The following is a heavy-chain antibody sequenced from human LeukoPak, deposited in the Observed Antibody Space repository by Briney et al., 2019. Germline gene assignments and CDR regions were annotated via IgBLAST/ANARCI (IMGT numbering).Heavy chain of an antibody. D-gene: IGHD3-22*01. J-gene: IGHJ5*02. CDR2: ISGSGGST. CDR3: AKDQNSVVVITSRFDP. Sequence: GGSLRLSCAASGFTFSSYAMSWVRQAPGKGLEWVSAISGSGGSTYYADSVKGRFTISRDTSKNTLHLQMNSLRAEDTAVYYCAKDQNSVVVITSRFDPWGQGTLVTVSS. CDR1: GFTFSSYA. V-gene: IGHV3-23*01.